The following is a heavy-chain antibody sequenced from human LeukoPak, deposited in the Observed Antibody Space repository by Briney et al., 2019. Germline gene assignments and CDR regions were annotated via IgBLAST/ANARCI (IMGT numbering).Heavy chain of an antibody. CDR2: IKSKTDGGTS. D-gene: IGHD2-2*02. CDR3: TTEGYCSSTSCYSGY. CDR1: GFTFSNAR. J-gene: IGHJ4*02. Sequence: PGGSLRLSCAASGFTFSNARMSWVRQAPGKGLEWVGRIKSKTDGGTSDYAAHVKSSFTISRDDSKNTLYLQMNSLKTEDTALCYCTTEGYCSSTSCYSGYWGQGTLVAVSS. V-gene: IGHV3-15*01.